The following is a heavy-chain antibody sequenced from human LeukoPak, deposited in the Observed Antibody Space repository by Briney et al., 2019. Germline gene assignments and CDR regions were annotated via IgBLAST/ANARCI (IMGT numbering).Heavy chain of an antibody. Sequence: PGGSLPHSCVASGFTFSSSLMHWLRQPPAKGLVWVSRISDDGSSAIYADSVRGRFTICRDNSKNSLYLQMNSLRGEGTAVYYCARESGEFGWGYQLDRWGEGTLVCVSS. CDR2: ISDDGSSA. CDR1: GFTFSSSL. V-gene: IGHV3-74*01. J-gene: IGHJ5*02. D-gene: IGHD2-2*01. CDR3: ARESGEFGWGYQLDR.